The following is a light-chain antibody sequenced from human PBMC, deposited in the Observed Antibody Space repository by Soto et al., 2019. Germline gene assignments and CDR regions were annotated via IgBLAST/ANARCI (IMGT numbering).Light chain of an antibody. CDR3: MQGTNWPPYT. J-gene: IGKJ2*01. CDR1: QSLAYIDGNTY. Sequence: EVVMTQSPLSLPVTLGQPASISCRSSQSLAYIDGNTYLSWFQQRPGQSPRRLIYKVSNRESGVAERFSGSGSCTDFTLKISRVEAEDVVVYYYMQGTNWPPYTFGQGTKLEIK. CDR2: KVS. V-gene: IGKV2-30*01.